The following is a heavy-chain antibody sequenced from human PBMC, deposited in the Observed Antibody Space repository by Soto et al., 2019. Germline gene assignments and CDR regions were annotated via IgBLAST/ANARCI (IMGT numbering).Heavy chain of an antibody. J-gene: IGHJ3*02. D-gene: IGHD3-16*02. CDR2: ISGSGGST. CDR1: GFTFSSYA. V-gene: IGHV3-23*01. CDR3: AKDLEADYIWGSYRSMGYHDAFDI. Sequence: GGSLRLSCAASGFTFSSYAMGWVRQAPGKGLEWVSTISGSGGSTYYADSVKGRFTISRDNSKNTLYLQMNSLRAEDTAVYYCAKDLEADYIWGSYRSMGYHDAFDIWGQGTVVTVSS.